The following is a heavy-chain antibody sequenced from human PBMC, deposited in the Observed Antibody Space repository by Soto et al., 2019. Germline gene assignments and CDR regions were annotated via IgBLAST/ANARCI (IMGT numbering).Heavy chain of an antibody. D-gene: IGHD5-18*01. CDR1: GFTFSSYA. CDR2: ISGSGGRT. J-gene: IGHJ4*02. V-gene: IGHV3-23*01. Sequence: PGGSLRLSCAASGFTFSSYAMSWVRQSSGKGLEWVSGISGSGGRTYYADSVKGRFTISRGNSKNTLYLRINSLRTAGTALYWFARGGGSFGFTSFDFWGQGNLVTVPQ. CDR3: ARGGGSFGFTSFDF.